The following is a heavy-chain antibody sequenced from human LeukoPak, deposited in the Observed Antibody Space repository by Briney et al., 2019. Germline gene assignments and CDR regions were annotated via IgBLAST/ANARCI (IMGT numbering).Heavy chain of an antibody. Sequence: SETLSLTCTVSGDAISSYYWSWIRQPAGKGLEWIGRISTSGSTNYNPSLKSRVTMSVDTSKSQFSLKLSSVTAADTAVYYCARDGGYSSHDYWGQGTLVTVSS. CDR3: ARDGGYSSHDY. J-gene: IGHJ4*02. CDR2: ISTSGST. CDR1: GDAISSYY. V-gene: IGHV4-4*07. D-gene: IGHD6-19*01.